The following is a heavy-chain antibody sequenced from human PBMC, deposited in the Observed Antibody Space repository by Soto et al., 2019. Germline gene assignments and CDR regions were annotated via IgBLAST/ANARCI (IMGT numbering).Heavy chain of an antibody. CDR2: IIANGGT. CDR1: AFTFNHYP. J-gene: IGHJ4*02. Sequence: PGGSLRRSCAASAFTFNHYPMSWVRQAPGKGLKWVSIIIANGGTFYADSVKGRFTISRDNSKSTVYLQLRSLRGEDTAIHHCAKDYTVAAATSSVILFGYWRQGALVGVCS. D-gene: IGHD2-15*01. V-gene: IGHV3-23*01. CDR3: AKDYTVAAATSSVILFGY.